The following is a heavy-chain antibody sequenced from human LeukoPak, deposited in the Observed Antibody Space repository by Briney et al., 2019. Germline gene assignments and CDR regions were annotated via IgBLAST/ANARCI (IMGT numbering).Heavy chain of an antibody. J-gene: IGHJ4*02. CDR3: VSHGLGLRWNDLGSGPFDY. CDR1: GGSISEYY. CDR2: IVYVGRT. D-gene: IGHD1-1*01. V-gene: IGHV4-59*08. Sequence: SETQSLTCTVSGGSISEYYWSWIRQPPGKGLDWIGNIVYVGRTHYNPSLKRRVSTSADTSKNQFSLNLISVTAADTTLSNSVSHGLGLRWNDLGSGPFDYWGEGPLDPVSS.